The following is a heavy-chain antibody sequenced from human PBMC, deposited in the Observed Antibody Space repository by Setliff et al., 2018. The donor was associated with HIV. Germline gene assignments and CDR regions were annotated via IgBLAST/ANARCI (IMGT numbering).Heavy chain of an antibody. CDR2: IIPILGIA. CDR1: GYTFTGYY. Sequence: ASVKVSCKASGYTFTGYYMHWVRQAPGQGLEWMGGIIPILGIANYAQKFQGRVTMTRNTSIGTAYMELSSLRSEDTAVYYCARGDYMGVIRRRPFDLWGQGTLVTVSS. J-gene: IGHJ4*02. D-gene: IGHD2-21*01. CDR3: ARGDYMGVIRRRPFDL. V-gene: IGHV1-2*02.